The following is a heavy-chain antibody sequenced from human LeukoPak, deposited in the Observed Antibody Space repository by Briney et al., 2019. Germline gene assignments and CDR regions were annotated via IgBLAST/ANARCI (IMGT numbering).Heavy chain of an antibody. CDR3: ARHSHYPTEGGFDY. Sequence: SETLSLTCAVYGGSFSGYYWSWIRRPPGKGLEWIGEINHSGSTNYNPSLKSRVTISVDTSKNQFSLKLSSVTAADTAVYYCARHSHYPTEGGFDYWGQGTLVTVSS. CDR1: GGSFSGYY. V-gene: IGHV4-34*01. CDR2: INHSGST. D-gene: IGHD4-17*01. J-gene: IGHJ4*02.